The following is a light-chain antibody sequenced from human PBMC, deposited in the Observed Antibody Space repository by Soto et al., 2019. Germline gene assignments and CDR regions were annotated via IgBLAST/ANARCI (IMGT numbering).Light chain of an antibody. CDR2: TAS. CDR3: QQGYTMSLT. CDR1: QSIATY. Sequence: DVAVTQTTSSLSASVGDTVTITYLASQSIATYCSWYQKNPGKAPNLLIYTASTLQSGVPPRFSGSGSGTDFTLTISGLQPEDFATYYCQQGYTMSLTFGPGTKVAIK. V-gene: IGKV1-39*01. J-gene: IGKJ3*01.